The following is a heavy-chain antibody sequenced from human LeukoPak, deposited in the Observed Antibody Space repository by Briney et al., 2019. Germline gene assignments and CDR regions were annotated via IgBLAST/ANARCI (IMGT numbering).Heavy chain of an antibody. D-gene: IGHD2-21*02. V-gene: IGHV3-23*01. CDR3: AKGIKGSYCNGDCYLTYYYYGLDV. CDR1: GFTFSTYS. J-gene: IGHJ6*02. Sequence: GGSLRLSCAASGFTFSTYSMNWVRQAPGKGLEWVSIIGAGGSKTYYADSVKGRFTISRDNSKNTLYLQMNSLRAEDTAVYYCAKGIKGSYCNGDCYLTYYYYGLDVWGQGTTVTVSS. CDR2: IGAGGSKT.